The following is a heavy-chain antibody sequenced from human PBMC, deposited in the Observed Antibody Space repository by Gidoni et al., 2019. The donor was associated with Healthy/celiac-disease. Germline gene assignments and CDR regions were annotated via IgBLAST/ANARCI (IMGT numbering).Heavy chain of an antibody. Sequence: QLQLQESGPGLVKPSEPLSLTCTVSGGSISSSSYYWGWIRQPPGKGLEWIGSIYYSGSTYYNTSRKSRVTISVDTSKNQFSLKLSSVTAADTAVYYCARGNWGGDYDYWGQGTLVTVSS. J-gene: IGHJ4*01. D-gene: IGHD7-27*01. CDR3: ARGNWGGDYDY. V-gene: IGHV4-39*07. CDR1: GGSISSSSYY. CDR2: IYYSGST.